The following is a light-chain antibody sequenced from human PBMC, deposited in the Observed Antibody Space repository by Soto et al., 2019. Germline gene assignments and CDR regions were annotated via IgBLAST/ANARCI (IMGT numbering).Light chain of an antibody. CDR3: TSFAGNNNLV. V-gene: IGLV2-8*01. CDR2: EVS. Sequence: QSALTQPPSASGSPGQSVTISCTGTSSDVGGYNYVSWYQQHPGKAPKLMISEVSKRPSGVPDRFSGSKSGNTASLTVSGLQAEDEDYYYCTSFAGNNNLVFGGGTQLTVL. CDR1: SSDVGGYNY. J-gene: IGLJ2*01.